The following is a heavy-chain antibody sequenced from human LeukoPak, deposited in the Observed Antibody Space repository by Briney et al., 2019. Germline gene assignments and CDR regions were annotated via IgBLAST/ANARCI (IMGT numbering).Heavy chain of an antibody. CDR1: GFTFSSYA. Sequence: GGSLRLSCAASGFTFSSYAMSWVPQAPGKGLEWVSGISGSGGSTYYADSVKGRFTLSRDNSKNTLYLQMNRLRAEDTAVYYCAKGVNYGRPGYFDSWGQGTLVTVSS. CDR2: ISGSGGST. J-gene: IGHJ4*02. D-gene: IGHD1-7*01. CDR3: AKGVNYGRPGYFDS. V-gene: IGHV3-23*01.